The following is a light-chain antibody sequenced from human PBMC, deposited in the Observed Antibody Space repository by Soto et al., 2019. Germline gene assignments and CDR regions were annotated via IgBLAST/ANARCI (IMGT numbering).Light chain of an antibody. Sequence: EIVMTQSPATLSVSPGERATLSCRASQSVRSNLAWYQQKPGQSPRLLIYGASTRATGIPARFSGSGSGTQFTLTISSLQPDDFATYYCQQYNSYPITFGQGTRLEIK. CDR2: GAS. CDR1: QSVRSN. J-gene: IGKJ5*01. CDR3: QQYNSYPIT. V-gene: IGKV3-15*01.